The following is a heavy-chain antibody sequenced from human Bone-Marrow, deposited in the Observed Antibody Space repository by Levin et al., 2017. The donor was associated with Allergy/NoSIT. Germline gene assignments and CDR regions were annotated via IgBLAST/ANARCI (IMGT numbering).Heavy chain of an antibody. V-gene: IGHV1-69*06. J-gene: IGHJ4*02. CDR2: TIPVSGTP. CDR3: ASGDCSSGSCSYFDY. CDR1: GGTFSRYV. Sequence: SVKVSCKASGGTFSRYVISWVRQAPGQGLEWMGGTIPVSGTPHYAQKFLGRITITSDTSANTVYMDLSSLTSEDTALYYCASGDCSSGSCSYFDYWGQGTLVSVSS. D-gene: IGHD2-15*01.